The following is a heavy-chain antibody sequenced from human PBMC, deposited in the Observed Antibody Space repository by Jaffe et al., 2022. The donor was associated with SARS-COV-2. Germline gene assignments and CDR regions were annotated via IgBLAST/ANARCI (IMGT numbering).Heavy chain of an antibody. CDR2: ISSSGSTI. Sequence: QVQLVESGGGLVKPGGSLRLSCAASGFTFSDYYMSWIRQAPGKGLEWVSYISSSGSTIYYADSVKGRFTISRDNAKNSLYLQMNSLRAEDTAVYYCARDYYYYDFWSGYPDGRWFDPWGQGTLVTVSS. J-gene: IGHJ5*02. D-gene: IGHD3-3*01. CDR1: GFTFSDYY. V-gene: IGHV3-11*01. CDR3: ARDYYYYDFWSGYPDGRWFDP.